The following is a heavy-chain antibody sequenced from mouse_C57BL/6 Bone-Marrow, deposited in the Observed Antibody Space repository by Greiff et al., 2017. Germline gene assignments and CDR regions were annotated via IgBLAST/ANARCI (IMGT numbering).Heavy chain of an antibody. V-gene: IGHV1-50*01. D-gene: IGHD4-1*01. CDR1: GYTFTSYW. CDR2: IVPSDSYT. CDR3: ASPGAWFAY. J-gene: IGHJ3*01. Sequence: QVQLQQPGAELVKPGASVKLSCKASGYTFTSYWMQWVKQRPGQGLEWIGEIVPSDSYTNYNQKFKGKATLTVDTSSSTAYMQLSSLTSEDSAVYYCASPGAWFAYWGQGTLVTVSA.